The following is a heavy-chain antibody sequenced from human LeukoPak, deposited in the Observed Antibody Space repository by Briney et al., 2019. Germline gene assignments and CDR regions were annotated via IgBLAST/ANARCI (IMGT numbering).Heavy chain of an antibody. Sequence: ASVTVSCKASGYTFTGSYIHWVRQAPGQGLGGMGVINPNSGGTNYAQKFQGRVTMTRDTSISTAFMELSSLRSDDTAVYFCSRGQSNWGQGTLVTVST. CDR3: SRGQSN. V-gene: IGHV1-2*02. CDR2: INPNSGGT. J-gene: IGHJ4*02. CDR1: GYTFTGSY.